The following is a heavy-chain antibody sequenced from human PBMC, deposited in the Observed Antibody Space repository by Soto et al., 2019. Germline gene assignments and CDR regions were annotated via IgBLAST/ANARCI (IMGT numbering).Heavy chain of an antibody. Sequence: QVLLQESGPGLVQPSGTLSLSCVVSGVSISSNYYWGWVRQPPGKGLEWLGDISHIGSVNYNPSLMXXVTISMDESQNQFSLKVNSVTAADTAVYYCARSFGWYAIDYWGQGTLVIVSS. CDR1: GVSISSNYY. CDR2: ISHIGSV. D-gene: IGHD6-19*01. V-gene: IGHV4-4*02. J-gene: IGHJ4*02. CDR3: ARSFGWYAIDY.